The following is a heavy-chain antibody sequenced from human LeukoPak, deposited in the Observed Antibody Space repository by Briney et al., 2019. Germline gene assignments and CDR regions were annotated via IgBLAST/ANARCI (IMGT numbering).Heavy chain of an antibody. CDR1: GFTFSSYS. Sequence: PGGSLRLSCAASGFTFSSYSMNWVRQAPGKGLEWIGEINHSGSTNYNPSLKSRVTISVDTSKNQFSLKLSSVTAADTAVYYCARASVLLSMDVWGKGTTVTISS. V-gene: IGHV4-34*01. D-gene: IGHD3-10*01. CDR2: INHSGST. J-gene: IGHJ6*03. CDR3: ARASVLLSMDV.